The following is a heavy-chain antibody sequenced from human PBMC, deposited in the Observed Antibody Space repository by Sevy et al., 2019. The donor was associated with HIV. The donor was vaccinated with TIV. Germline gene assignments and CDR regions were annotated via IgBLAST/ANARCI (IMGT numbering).Heavy chain of an antibody. V-gene: IGHV4-39*01. CDR2: IYYSGST. CDR1: GGSISSSSYY. Sequence: SETLSLTCTVSGGSISSSSYYWGWIRQPPGKGLEWIGSIYYSGSTYYNPSLKSRVTISVDTSKIQFSLKLSSVTAADTAVYYCTRPYVGYYGPGSYRGGYWFDPWGQGTLVTVSS. J-gene: IGHJ5*02. D-gene: IGHD3-10*01. CDR3: TRPYVGYYGPGSYRGGYWFDP.